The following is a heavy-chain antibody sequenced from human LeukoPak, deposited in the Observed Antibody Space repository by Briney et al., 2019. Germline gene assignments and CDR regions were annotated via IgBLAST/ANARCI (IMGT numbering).Heavy chain of an antibody. J-gene: IGHJ4*02. CDR3: AKDRTIFGVVPFDY. D-gene: IGHD3-3*01. CDR2: ISGTVVST. V-gene: IGHV3-23*01. Sequence: GXXXVSAISGTVVSTYYADSVKGRFTISRDNSKNTLYLQMNSLRAEDTAVYYCAKDRTIFGVVPFDYWGQGTLVTVSS.